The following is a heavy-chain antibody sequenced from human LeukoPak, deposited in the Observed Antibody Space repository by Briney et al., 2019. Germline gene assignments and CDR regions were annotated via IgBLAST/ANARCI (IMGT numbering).Heavy chain of an antibody. Sequence: TPSETLSLTCAVSDGSLSSGPYYWTWIRQPPGKGLEWIGYIHYSGSTNNNPSLKSRVTISVDTSKNQFSLKLSSVTAADTAVYYCAGAMVGAPFYFDFWGQGTLVTVSS. CDR3: AGAMVGAPFYFDF. V-gene: IGHV4-61*01. J-gene: IGHJ4*02. CDR1: DGSLSSGPYY. D-gene: IGHD1-26*01. CDR2: IHYSGST.